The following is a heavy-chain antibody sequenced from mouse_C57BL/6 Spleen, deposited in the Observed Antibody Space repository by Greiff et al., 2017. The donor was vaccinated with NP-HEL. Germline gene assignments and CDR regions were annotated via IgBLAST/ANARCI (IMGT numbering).Heavy chain of an antibody. D-gene: IGHD3-1*01. CDR1: GYTFTSYW. Sequence: QVQLQQPGAELVKPGASVKLSCKASGYTFTSYWMQWVKQRPGQGLEWIGEIDPSDSYTNYNQKFKGKATLTVDTSSSTAYMQLSSLTSEDSAVYDCARPSSGPLLAYWGQGTLVTVSA. CDR3: ARPSSGPLLAY. V-gene: IGHV1-50*01. CDR2: IDPSDSYT. J-gene: IGHJ3*01.